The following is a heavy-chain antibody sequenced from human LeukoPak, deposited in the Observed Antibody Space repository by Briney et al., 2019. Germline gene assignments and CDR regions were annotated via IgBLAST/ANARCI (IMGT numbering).Heavy chain of an antibody. D-gene: IGHD4-23*01. J-gene: IGHJ4*02. Sequence: GGSLRLSCAASGFTFSSCTMNWVRQAPGKGLEWVAVISYDGSNKYYADSVKGRFTISRDNSKNTLYLQMNSLRAEDTAVYYCASDYGGIFYWGQGTLVTVSS. V-gene: IGHV3-30*03. CDR1: GFTFSSCT. CDR3: ASDYGGIFY. CDR2: ISYDGSNK.